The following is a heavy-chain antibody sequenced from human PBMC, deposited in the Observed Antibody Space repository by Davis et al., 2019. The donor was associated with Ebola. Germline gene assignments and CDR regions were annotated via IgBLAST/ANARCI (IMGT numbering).Heavy chain of an antibody. J-gene: IGHJ6*02. Sequence: ASVKVSCKASGYTFTSYGISWVRQAPGQGLEWMGWINPNSGGTNYAQKFQGWVTMTRDTSISTAYMELSRLRSDDTAVYYCARDRPYSSSWYPLYYYGMDVWGQGTTVTVSS. CDR1: GYTFTSYG. CDR3: ARDRPYSSSWYPLYYYGMDV. CDR2: INPNSGGT. D-gene: IGHD6-13*01. V-gene: IGHV1-2*04.